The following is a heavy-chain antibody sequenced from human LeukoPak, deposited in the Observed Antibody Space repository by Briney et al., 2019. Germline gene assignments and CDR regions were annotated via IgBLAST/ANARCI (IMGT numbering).Heavy chain of an antibody. CDR3: AKGGRGLKWFDP. J-gene: IGHJ5*02. CDR1: GFTFSSYW. CDR2: ISSSGDNT. D-gene: IGHD3-16*01. Sequence: GGSLRLSCAASGFTFSSYWMHWVRQAPGKGLVWVSGISSSGDNTYYADAVKGRFTISRDNSKNTFYLQMNSLRAEDTAVYYCAKGGRGLKWFDPWGQGTLVTVSS. V-gene: IGHV3-23*01.